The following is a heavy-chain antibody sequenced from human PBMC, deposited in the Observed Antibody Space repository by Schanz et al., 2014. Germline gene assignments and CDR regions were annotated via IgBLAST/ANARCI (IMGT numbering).Heavy chain of an antibody. CDR1: EGNFSRYD. CDR3: ARDRAYYDFRSGYSNSGAYVMDV. CDR2: IIPVVGTA. V-gene: IGHV1-69*05. D-gene: IGHD3-3*01. Sequence: KKPGTSVNLSCNASEGNFSRYDIKWVRHVSVQALEWMAGIIPVVGTAKYAQKFQGRVTMTRETYTSTVYMELSSLRSEDTAVYYCARDRAYYDFRSGYSNSGAYVMDVRVLGSTVAVS. J-gene: IGHJ6*02.